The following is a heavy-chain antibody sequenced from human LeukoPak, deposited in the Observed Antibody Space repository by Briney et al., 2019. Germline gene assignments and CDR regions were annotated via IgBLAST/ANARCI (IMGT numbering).Heavy chain of an antibody. D-gene: IGHD6-13*01. J-gene: IGHJ5*02. V-gene: IGHV1-8*01. CDR1: GYSFTNFD. CDR3: ARGPGEGSSWYINWFDP. Sequence: GASVKVSCKASGYSFTNFDINWVRQATGQGLEWMGWMNPNSGNKGYAQKFQGRVTMTMNTSITTAYMELSSLRSEDTAVYYCARGPGEGSSWYINWFDPWGQGTLVTVSS. CDR2: MNPNSGNK.